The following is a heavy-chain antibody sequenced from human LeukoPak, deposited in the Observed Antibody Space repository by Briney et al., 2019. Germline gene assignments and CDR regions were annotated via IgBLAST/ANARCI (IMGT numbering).Heavy chain of an antibody. CDR1: GFTFSDAW. D-gene: IGHD3-9*01. CDR3: TTGRYSEYFDY. Sequence: GGSLRLSCAASGFTFSDAWMSWVRQAPGKGLEWVGRIKSKTDGGTTDYAAPVKGRFTISRDDSKNTLYLQMNSLKTEDTAVYYCTTGRYSEYFDYWGQGTLVTVSS. V-gene: IGHV3-15*01. J-gene: IGHJ4*02. CDR2: IKSKTDGGTT.